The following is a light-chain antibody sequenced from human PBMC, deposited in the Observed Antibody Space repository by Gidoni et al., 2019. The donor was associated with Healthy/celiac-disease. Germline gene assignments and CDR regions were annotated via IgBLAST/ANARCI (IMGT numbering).Light chain of an antibody. CDR3: ETWASNTL. CDR1: SGHSSYI. J-gene: IGLJ2*01. Sequence: QPVLTPSSSASASLGSSAKLTCTLSSGHSSYIIAWHQQQPGKAPRYLMKLEGSGSYNEGSGVPDRFSGSSSGAARYLTISNLQSEDEADYYCETWASNTLFGGGTKLTVL. CDR2: LEGSGSY. V-gene: IGLV4-60*03.